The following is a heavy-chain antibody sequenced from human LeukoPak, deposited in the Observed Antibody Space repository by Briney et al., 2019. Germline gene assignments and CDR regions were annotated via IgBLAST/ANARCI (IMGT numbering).Heavy chain of an antibody. J-gene: IGHJ4*02. CDR2: ISGYNGNT. CDR1: GYTFTSYG. CDR3: ARDRHRRHYYDSSLHPPLDY. V-gene: IGHV1-18*01. D-gene: IGHD3-22*01. Sequence: GASVKVSCKASGYTFTSYGISWVRQAPGQGLEWMGWISGYNGNTNYAQKLQGRVTITTDTSTSTAYMDLRSLRSDDTAVYYCARDRHRRHYYDSSLHPPLDYWGQGTLVTVSP.